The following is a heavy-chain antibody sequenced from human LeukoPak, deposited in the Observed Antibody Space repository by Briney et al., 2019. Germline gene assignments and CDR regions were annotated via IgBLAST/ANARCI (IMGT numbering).Heavy chain of an antibody. V-gene: IGHV1-69*04. J-gene: IGHJ6*02. Sequence: SVKVSCKASGGTFSSYAISWVRQAPGQGLEWMGRIIPILGIANYAQKFQGRVTITADKSTSTAYMELSSLRSEDTAVYYCARGRVVAATLDYYYYGMDVWGQGTLVTVSS. CDR2: IIPILGIA. CDR1: GGTFSSYA. D-gene: IGHD2-15*01. CDR3: ARGRVVAATLDYYYYGMDV.